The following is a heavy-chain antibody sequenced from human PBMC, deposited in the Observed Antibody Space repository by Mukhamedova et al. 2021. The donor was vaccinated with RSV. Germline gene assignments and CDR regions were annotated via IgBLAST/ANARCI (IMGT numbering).Heavy chain of an antibody. D-gene: IGHD2-21*01. J-gene: IGHJ4*02. Sequence: YAAPVKGRFTISRDDSKNTLYLQMNSLKMDDTAVYYCTTGIPIXWWGQGTLVSVSS. V-gene: IGHV3-15*01. CDR3: TTGIPIXW.